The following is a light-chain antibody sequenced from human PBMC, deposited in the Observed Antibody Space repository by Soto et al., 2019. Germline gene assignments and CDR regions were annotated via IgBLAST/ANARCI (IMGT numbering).Light chain of an antibody. V-gene: IGKV3-11*01. CDR2: DAS. CDR3: QQRRNWPLT. Sequence: EVVLTQSPATLSSSPGESVTLSCRASQNIDTYLAWYQQRPGQAPRLLIYDASYRAVGIPSRFSGSGSGTDFTLTISSLEPAEFAIYHCQQRRNWPLTFGGGTKVEI. CDR1: QNIDTY. J-gene: IGKJ4*01.